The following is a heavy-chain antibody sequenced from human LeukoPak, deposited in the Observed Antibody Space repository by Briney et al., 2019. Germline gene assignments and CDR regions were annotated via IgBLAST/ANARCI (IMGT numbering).Heavy chain of an antibody. V-gene: IGHV3-7*01. CDR3: ARAGEVVEMATMYDY. D-gene: IGHD5-24*01. J-gene: IGHJ4*02. CDR2: IKQDGSEK. Sequence: HPGGSLRLSCAASGFTFSSYWMSWVRQAPGKGLEWVANIKQDGSEKYYVDSVKGRFTISRDNAKNSLYLQMNSLRAEDTAVYYCARAGEVVEMATMYDYWGQGALVTVSS. CDR1: GFTFSSYW.